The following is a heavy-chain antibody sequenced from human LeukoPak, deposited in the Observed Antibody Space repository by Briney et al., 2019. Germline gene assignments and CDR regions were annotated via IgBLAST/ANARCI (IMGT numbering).Heavy chain of an antibody. Sequence: GESLKISCKGSGYNFTSYWIGWVRQMPGKGLECMGTIYPADSDTGYSPSFQGQVTISADKSVSTAYLQWSTLKASDTAMYYCARSDSSGAARGIQYWGQGTTVTVCS. CDR3: ARSDSSGAARGIQY. V-gene: IGHV5-51*01. CDR1: GYNFTSYW. CDR2: IYPADSDT. J-gene: IGHJ1*01. D-gene: IGHD3-22*01.